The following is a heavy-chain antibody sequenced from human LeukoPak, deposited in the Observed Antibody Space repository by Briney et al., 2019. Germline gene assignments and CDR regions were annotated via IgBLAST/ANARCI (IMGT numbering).Heavy chain of an antibody. CDR1: GFTFSNYA. CDR3: ARGRHSGYDYILDC. Sequence: GGSLRLSCAASGFTFSNYAIHWVRQAPGRGLEWVAFISYDGINQYYGDSVKGRFSITRDNSKNTLSLQMNSLRAEDTAVYCCARGRHSGYDYILDCRGQGTLVTVAS. CDR2: ISYDGINQ. V-gene: IGHV3-30*01. J-gene: IGHJ4*02. D-gene: IGHD5-12*01.